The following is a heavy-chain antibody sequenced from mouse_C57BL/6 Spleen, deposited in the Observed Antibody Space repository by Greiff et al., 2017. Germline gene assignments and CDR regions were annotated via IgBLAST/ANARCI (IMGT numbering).Heavy chain of an antibody. V-gene: IGHV14-4*01. Sequence: EVQLQQSGAELVRPGASVKLSCTASGFNIKDDYMHWVKQRPEQGLEWIGWIDPENGDTEYASKFQGKATITADTSTNTAYLQLSSLTSEDTAVYYCSTHYYGSSYEGCYYFDYWGQGTTLTVSS. J-gene: IGHJ2*01. CDR2: IDPENGDT. D-gene: IGHD1-1*01. CDR1: GFNIKDDY. CDR3: STHYYGSSYEGCYYFDY.